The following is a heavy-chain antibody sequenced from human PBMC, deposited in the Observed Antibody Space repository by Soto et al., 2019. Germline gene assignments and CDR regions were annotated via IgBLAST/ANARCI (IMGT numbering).Heavy chain of an antibody. Sequence: QITLKESGPTLVKPTQTLTLTCTFSGFSISTSGVGVGWIRQPPGKALEWLALIYWDDDKRYSPSLKSRLTITKDTSKNQVVLTMTNMDPVDTATYYCAHRRSVLRYFDWSSDDAFDIWGQGTMVTVSS. V-gene: IGHV2-5*02. J-gene: IGHJ3*02. D-gene: IGHD3-9*01. CDR3: AHRRSVLRYFDWSSDDAFDI. CDR2: IYWDDDK. CDR1: GFSISTSGVG.